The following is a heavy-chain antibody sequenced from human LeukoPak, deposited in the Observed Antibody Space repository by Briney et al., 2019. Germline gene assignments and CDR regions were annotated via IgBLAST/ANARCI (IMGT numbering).Heavy chain of an antibody. J-gene: IGHJ5*02. V-gene: IGHV3-23*01. Sequence: PGGSLRLSCAASGFTFSSYAMSWVRQAPGKGLEWVSAISGSGGSTYYADSVKGRFTISRDNSKNTLYLQKNSLRAEDTAVYYCAKDAYYDSSGRNWFDPWGQGTLVTVSS. CDR2: ISGSGGST. D-gene: IGHD3-22*01. CDR1: GFTFSSYA. CDR3: AKDAYYDSSGRNWFDP.